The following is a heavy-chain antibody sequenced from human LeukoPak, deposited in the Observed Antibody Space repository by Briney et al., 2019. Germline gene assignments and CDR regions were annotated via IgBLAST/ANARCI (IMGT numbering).Heavy chain of an antibody. V-gene: IGHV4-34*01. CDR3: APGISIAAAGSPSGDAFDI. D-gene: IGHD6-13*01. CDR2: INHSGST. Sequence: PSETLSLTCAVYGGSFSGYYWSWIRQPPGKGLEWIGEINHSGSTNYNPSLKSRVTISVDTSKNQFSLKLSSVTAADTAVYYCAPGISIAAAGSPSGDAFDIWGQGTMVTVSS. CDR1: GGSFSGYY. J-gene: IGHJ3*02.